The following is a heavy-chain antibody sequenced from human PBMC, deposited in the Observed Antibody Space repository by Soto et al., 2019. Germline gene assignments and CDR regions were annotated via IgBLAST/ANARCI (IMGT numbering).Heavy chain of an antibody. V-gene: IGHV5-51*01. CDR2: IYPGDFAT. D-gene: IGHD3-16*02. CDR3: ARGRGFGGVLDRGFDP. Sequence: PGESLKISCXGSGYSFSSYWIAWVRQMPGKGLEWMGIIYPGDFATRYSPSFQGQVTISVDKSISTAYLQWSSLKASDSAIYYCARGRGFGGVLDRGFDPWGQGTLVTVSS. CDR1: GYSFSSYW. J-gene: IGHJ5*02.